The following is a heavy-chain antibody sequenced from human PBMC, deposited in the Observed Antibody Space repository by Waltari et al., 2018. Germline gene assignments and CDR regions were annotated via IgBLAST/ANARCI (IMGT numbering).Heavy chain of an antibody. J-gene: IGHJ3*02. Sequence: QVQLQESGPGLVKPSQTMSLTCTVSGGSLRSGDYYWSWIRQPPGKGLEWIGYIYYSGSTYYNPSLKSRVTISVDTSKNQFSLKLSSVTAADTAVYYCASTYYDFWSGYYEGAFDIWGQGTMVTVSS. D-gene: IGHD3-3*01. CDR3: ASTYYDFWSGYYEGAFDI. CDR2: IYYSGST. CDR1: GGSLRSGDYY. V-gene: IGHV4-30-4*08.